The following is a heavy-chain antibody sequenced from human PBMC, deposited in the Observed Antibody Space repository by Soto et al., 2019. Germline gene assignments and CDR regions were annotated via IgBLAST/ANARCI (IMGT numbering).Heavy chain of an antibody. CDR3: ANPTIFGGRGPRGFDY. CDR2: ISGSGGST. D-gene: IGHD3-3*01. V-gene: IGHV3-23*01. J-gene: IGHJ4*02. CDR1: GFTFSSYA. Sequence: EVQLLESGGGLVQPGGSLRLSCAASGFTFSSYAMSWVRQAPGKGLEWVSAISGSGGSTYYADSVKGRFTISRDNSKNTLYLQMNSLRAEDTAVYYCANPTIFGGRGPRGFDYWGQGTLVTVSS.